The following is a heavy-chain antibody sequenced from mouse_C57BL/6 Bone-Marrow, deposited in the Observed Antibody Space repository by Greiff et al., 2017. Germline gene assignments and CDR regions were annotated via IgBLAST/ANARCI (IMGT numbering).Heavy chain of an antibody. D-gene: IGHD4-1*01. CDR2: IYPTSGRT. CDR1: GYTFTSYW. V-gene: IGHV1-55*01. CDR3: ARSGPLGRSFDY. J-gene: IGHJ2*01. Sequence: QVQLQQPGAELVKPGASVKMSCKASGYTFTSYWITWVKQRPGQGLEWIGDIYPTSGRTNYNEKFKSKAILTVDTSSNTAYMQLSSLTPEDSAVFYCARSGPLGRSFDYWGQGTTLTVSS.